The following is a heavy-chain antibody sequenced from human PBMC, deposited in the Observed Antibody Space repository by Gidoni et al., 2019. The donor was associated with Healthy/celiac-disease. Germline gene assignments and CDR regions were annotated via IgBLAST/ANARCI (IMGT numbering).Heavy chain of an antibody. CDR2: ISGSGGST. D-gene: IGHD3-9*01. V-gene: IGHV3-23*01. Sequence: EVQLLESGGGLVQPGGSLRLSCAASGFTFSSYAMSWVRQAPGKGLEWVSAISGSGGSTYYADSVKGRFTISRDNSKNTLYLQMNSLRAEDTAVYYCAKDCIPSYYDIFLAFDYWGQGTLVTVSS. CDR1: GFTFSSYA. CDR3: AKDCIPSYYDIFLAFDY. J-gene: IGHJ4*02.